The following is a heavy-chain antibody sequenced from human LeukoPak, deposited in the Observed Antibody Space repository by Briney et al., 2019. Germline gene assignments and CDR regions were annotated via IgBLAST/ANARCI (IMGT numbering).Heavy chain of an antibody. J-gene: IGHJ4*02. CDR3: ARGRYDSSGYYYDY. V-gene: IGHV3-53*01. CDR1: GFTFSSYA. Sequence: GGSLRLSCAASGFTFSSYAISWVRRAPGKGLEWVSVIYSGGSTYYADSVKGRFTISRDNSKNTLYLQMNSLRAEDTAVYYCARGRYDSSGYYYDYWGQGTLVTVSS. D-gene: IGHD3-22*01. CDR2: IYSGGST.